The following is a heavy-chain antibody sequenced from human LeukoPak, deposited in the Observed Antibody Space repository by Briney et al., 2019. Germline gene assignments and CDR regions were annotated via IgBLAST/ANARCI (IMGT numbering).Heavy chain of an antibody. CDR3: ARLIGPRGTPVSFFGLHV. V-gene: IGHV4-59*08. CDR2: IYYRGDI. Sequence: SETLSLPCTVSGGSMTNYYWAWIRQPPGKGLEWVGHIYYRGDIKYNPSLKSRVTVSVDTSKQQFSLSLTSVSAADAAVYYCARLIGPRGTPVSFFGLHVWGQGTTVTVSS. J-gene: IGHJ6*02. CDR1: GGSMTNYY. D-gene: IGHD4-11*01.